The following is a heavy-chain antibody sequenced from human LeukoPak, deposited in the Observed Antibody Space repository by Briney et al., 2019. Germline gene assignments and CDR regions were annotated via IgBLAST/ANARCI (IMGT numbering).Heavy chain of an antibody. CDR2: IIPIFGTA. CDR1: GGTFSSYA. J-gene: IGHJ5*02. Sequence: ASVKVSXKASGGTFSSYAISWVRQAPGQGLEWMGGIIPIFGTANYAQKFQGRVTITADESTSTAYMELSSLRSEDTAVYYCAREYYDFWSGYYFYNWFDPWGQGTLVTVSS. V-gene: IGHV1-69*01. CDR3: AREYYDFWSGYYFYNWFDP. D-gene: IGHD3-3*01.